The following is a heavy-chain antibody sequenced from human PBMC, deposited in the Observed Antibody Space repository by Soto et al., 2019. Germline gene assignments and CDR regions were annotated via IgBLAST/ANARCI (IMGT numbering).Heavy chain of an antibody. CDR1: GGSISSTYYY. Sequence: SETLSLTCTVTGGSISSTYYYWGWIRPRPGKGLEWIGSIYYSGSTYYNPSLKSRVTISVDTSKNQFSLKLSSVTAADTAVYYCARLGLTAADYYYYYGMDVWGQGTTVS. CDR3: ARLGLTAADYYYYYGMDV. CDR2: IYYSGST. D-gene: IGHD6-13*01. J-gene: IGHJ6*02. V-gene: IGHV4-39*01.